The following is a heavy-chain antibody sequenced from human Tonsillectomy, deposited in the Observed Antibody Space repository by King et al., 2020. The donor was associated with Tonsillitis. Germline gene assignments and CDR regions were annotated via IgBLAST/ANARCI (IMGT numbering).Heavy chain of an antibody. V-gene: IGHV1-45*02. J-gene: IGHJ3*02. CDR1: GYTFTYRY. Sequence: QLVQSGAEVKKTGSSVKVSCKASGYTFTYRYLHWVRQAPGQALEWMGWITTFNGNTNYAQKFQDRVTITRDRSMSTAYMELSSLRSEDTAMYYCASHYYDSDNDAFDIWGQGTMVTVSS. D-gene: IGHD3-22*01. CDR3: ASHYYDSDNDAFDI. CDR2: ITTFNGNT.